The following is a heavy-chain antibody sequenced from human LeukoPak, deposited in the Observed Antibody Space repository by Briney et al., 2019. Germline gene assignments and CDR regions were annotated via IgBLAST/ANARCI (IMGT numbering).Heavy chain of an antibody. V-gene: IGHV3-7*01. D-gene: IGHD6-19*01. CDR1: GFTFSSDW. CDR2: INPDGSDT. J-gene: IGHJ1*01. Sequence: GGSLRLSCEASGFTFSSDWMGRVRQAPGKGLEWVANINPDGSDTYYVDSVKGRFTISRSNAKKSLFLQMNSLRAEDTALYHCVRWGVEAGMQDWGQGTLVTVS. CDR3: VRWGVEAGMQD.